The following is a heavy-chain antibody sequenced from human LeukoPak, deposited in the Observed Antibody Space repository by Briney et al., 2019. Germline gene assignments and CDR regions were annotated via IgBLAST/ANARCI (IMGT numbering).Heavy chain of an antibody. CDR3: ARGFGYSYDLDY. CDR1: GGSISSGSYY. CDR2: IYTSGST. Sequence: PSQTLSLXCTVSGGSISSGSYYWSWIRQPAGKGLEWIGRIYTSGSTNYNPSLKSRVTISVDTSKNQFSLKLSSVTAADTAVYFCARGFGYSYDLDYWGQGTLVTVSS. V-gene: IGHV4-61*02. D-gene: IGHD5-18*01. J-gene: IGHJ4*02.